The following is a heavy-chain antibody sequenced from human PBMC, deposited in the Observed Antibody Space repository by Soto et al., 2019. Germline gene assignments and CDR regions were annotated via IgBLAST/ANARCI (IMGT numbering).Heavy chain of an antibody. D-gene: IGHD4-17*01. CDR2: IYYSGST. V-gene: IGHV4-39*01. J-gene: IGHJ6*02. CDR1: GGSISSSSYY. CDR3: ARQAVLDYGEGADYYYGMDV. Sequence: TSETLSLTCTVSGGSISSSSYYWGWIRQPPGKGLEWIGSIYYSGSTYYNPSLKSRVTISVDTSKNQFSLKLSSVTAADTAVYYCARQAVLDYGEGADYYYGMDVWGQGTTVTVSS.